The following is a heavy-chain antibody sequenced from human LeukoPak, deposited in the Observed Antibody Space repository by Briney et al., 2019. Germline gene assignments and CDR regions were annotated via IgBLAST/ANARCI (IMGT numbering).Heavy chain of an antibody. CDR1: GVSISDYH. V-gene: IGHV4-4*07. Sequence: SETLSLTCTVSGVSISDYHWRWIRQPAGKGLEWIGRIFTSGSTNYTPSLKSRVTMSVDTSKNQFSLNLTSVTAADTAVYYCVREQSWSDFDYWGQGTLVTVSS. D-gene: IGHD3-3*01. CDR2: IFTSGST. CDR3: VREQSWSDFDY. J-gene: IGHJ4*02.